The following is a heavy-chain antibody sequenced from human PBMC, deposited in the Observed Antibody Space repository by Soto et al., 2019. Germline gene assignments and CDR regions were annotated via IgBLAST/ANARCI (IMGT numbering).Heavy chain of an antibody. Sequence: SETLSLTCAVYGGSFSSGSYWAWIRQPPGKGPEWIASIYHGGTTFYNPSLKSRITISVDTSNNQFSLKLTSVTAADTAVYYCARVHVMVVAGSTFDYWGHGTLVTVSS. CDR2: IYHGGTT. D-gene: IGHD6-19*01. CDR3: ARVHVMVVAGSTFDY. CDR1: GGSFSSGSY. V-gene: IGHV4-38-2*01. J-gene: IGHJ4*01.